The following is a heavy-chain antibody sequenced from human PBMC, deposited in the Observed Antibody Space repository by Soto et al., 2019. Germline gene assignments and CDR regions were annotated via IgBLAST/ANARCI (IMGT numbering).Heavy chain of an antibody. Sequence: PSETLSLTCPVSGGSISSSSYYWGWIRQPPGKGLEWIGSIYYSGSTYYNPSLKSRVTISVDTSKNQFSLKLSSVTAADTAVYYCARQWDQYYYYYYGMDVWGQGTTVTVSS. CDR3: ARQWDQYYYYYYGMDV. J-gene: IGHJ6*02. V-gene: IGHV4-39*01. CDR1: GGSISSSSYY. CDR2: IYYSGST. D-gene: IGHD1-26*01.